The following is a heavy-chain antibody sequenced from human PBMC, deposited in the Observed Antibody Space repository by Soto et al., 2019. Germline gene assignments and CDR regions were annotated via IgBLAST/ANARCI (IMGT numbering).Heavy chain of an antibody. CDR3: ASRSGGAARPYYYYYMDV. CDR1: GGSISSYY. Sequence: SETLSLTCTVSGGSISSYYWSWIRQPPGKGLEWIGYIYYSGSTNYNPSLKSRVTISVDTSKNQFSLKLSSVTAADTAVYYCASRSGGAARPYYYYYMDVWGKGTTVTVSS. V-gene: IGHV4-59*08. CDR2: IYYSGST. D-gene: IGHD6-6*01. J-gene: IGHJ6*03.